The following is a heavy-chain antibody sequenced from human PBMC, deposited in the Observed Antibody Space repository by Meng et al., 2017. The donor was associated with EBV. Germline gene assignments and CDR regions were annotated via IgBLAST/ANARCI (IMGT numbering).Heavy chain of an antibody. CDR1: GGTFRSDA. Sequence: QGQLQKPWLEVKKPGSSVKVSCRTSGGTFRSDAVSWVRQAPGQGLEWMGGLIPMSGAPHYAQKFQDRVTIIADESTSTHSMELNNLRFEDTAMYYCASESGRGFTPDYWGQGTLVTVSS. CDR3: ASESGRGFTPDY. V-gene: IGHV1-69*01. CDR2: LIPMSGAP. J-gene: IGHJ4*02. D-gene: IGHD3-10*01.